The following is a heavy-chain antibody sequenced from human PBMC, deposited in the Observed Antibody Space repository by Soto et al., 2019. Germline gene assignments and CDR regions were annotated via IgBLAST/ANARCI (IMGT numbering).Heavy chain of an antibody. Sequence: QLQLQESGPGLVKPSETLSLACTVSGGSISSNSYYWDWIRQPPGKGLEWIGSLFYSGATYHNPSLQSRVTISVDTSKNQFSLHLSSVTAADTAVYYCARHAAYDSAWGEPNASDYWGQGTLVTVSS. V-gene: IGHV4-39*01. CDR2: LFYSGAT. D-gene: IGHD3-16*01. J-gene: IGHJ4*02. CDR3: ARHAAYDSAWGEPNASDY. CDR1: GGSISSNSYY.